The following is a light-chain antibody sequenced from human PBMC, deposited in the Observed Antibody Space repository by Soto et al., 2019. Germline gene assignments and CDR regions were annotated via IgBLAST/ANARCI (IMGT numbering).Light chain of an antibody. CDR3: QTWATGSYV. Sequence: QLVLTQSPSASASLGASVKLTCTLSSGHSNYAIAWHQQQSEKGPRYLMKVNSDGSHSKGDGIPDRFSGSSSGAERYLSISCLQSEDEADYYCQTWATGSYVFGTGTKLTVL. V-gene: IGLV4-69*01. CDR2: VNSDGSH. CDR1: SGHSNYA. J-gene: IGLJ1*01.